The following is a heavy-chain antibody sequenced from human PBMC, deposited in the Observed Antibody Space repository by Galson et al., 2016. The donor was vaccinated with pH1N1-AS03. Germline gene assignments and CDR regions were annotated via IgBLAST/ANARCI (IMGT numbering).Heavy chain of an antibody. J-gene: IGHJ4*02. Sequence: SLRLSCAASGSTFSSYAMHWVRQAPGKGLEWVAVISYDGTNKYYADSVKVRFTISRDNSKNTLYLQMNSLRVEDTAVYYCVADFDYWGQGTLVTVSS. D-gene: IGHD6-13*01. V-gene: IGHV3-30*01. CDR1: GSTFSSYA. CDR3: VADFDY. CDR2: ISYDGTNK.